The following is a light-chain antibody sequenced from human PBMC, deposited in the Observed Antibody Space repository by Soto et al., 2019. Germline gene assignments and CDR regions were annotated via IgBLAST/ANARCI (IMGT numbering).Light chain of an antibody. V-gene: IGLV2-14*03. CDR2: NVY. J-gene: IGLJ1*01. Sequence: QSALTSPASVSGSPGRSITISCTGTSCDVGAYNFVSWPQQHPGKAPRLMIYNVYDRPSGISYRFSGSKSGNTASLTISGLQGEDEADYYCSAYTVSGTYVFGTGTKVTVL. CDR3: SAYTVSGTYV. CDR1: SCDVGAYNF.